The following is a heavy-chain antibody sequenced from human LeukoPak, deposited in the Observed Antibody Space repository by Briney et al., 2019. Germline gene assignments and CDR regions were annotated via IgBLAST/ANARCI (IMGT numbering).Heavy chain of an antibody. CDR1: VYTFPNYD. Sequence: ASVTVSCKPSVYTFPNYDINWVRQATGQGREWMGWMNPNSGNTGYAQKFQGRVTITRNTSITTAYMELSSLRSEDTAVYYCARGPKWSGSYYYFDYWGQGTLVTVSS. V-gene: IGHV1-8*01. J-gene: IGHJ4*02. D-gene: IGHD1-26*01. CDR2: MNPNSGNT. CDR3: ARGPKWSGSYYYFDY.